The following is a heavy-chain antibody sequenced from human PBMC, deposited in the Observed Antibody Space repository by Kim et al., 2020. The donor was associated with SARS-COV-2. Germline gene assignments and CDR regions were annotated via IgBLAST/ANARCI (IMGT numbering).Heavy chain of an antibody. CDR1: GGSLSIYY. V-gene: IGHV4-59*01. J-gene: IGHJ4*02. CDR3: ARDVGGPFDS. CDR2: FYSSGTT. D-gene: IGHD1-26*01. Sequence: SETLSLTCSVSGGSLSIYYWSWIRQPPGKGLEWIAYFYSSGTTYYNPSLKSRVTTSVDPSRNQLSPKLRSVTAADTAVYYCARDVGGPFDSWGPGTLVTVSS.